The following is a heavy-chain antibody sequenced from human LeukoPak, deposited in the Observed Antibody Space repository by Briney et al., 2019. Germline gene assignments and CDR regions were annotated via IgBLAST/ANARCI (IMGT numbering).Heavy chain of an antibody. V-gene: IGHV4-34*01. CDR2: INHSGST. CDR3: ARKYDSSGYYYLQSYNWFDP. Sequence: SETLSLTCAVYGGSFSGYYWSRIRQPPGKGLEWIGEINHSGSTNYNPSLKSRVTISVDTSKNQFSLKLSSVTAADTAVYYCARKYDSSGYYYLQSYNWFDPWGQGTLVTVSS. J-gene: IGHJ5*02. D-gene: IGHD3-22*01. CDR1: GGSFSGYY.